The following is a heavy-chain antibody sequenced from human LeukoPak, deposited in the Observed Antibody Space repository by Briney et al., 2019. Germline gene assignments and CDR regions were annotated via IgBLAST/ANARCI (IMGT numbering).Heavy chain of an antibody. CDR3: ARETNHYWFDP. J-gene: IGHJ5*02. CDR2: INHSGST. V-gene: IGHV4-34*01. Sequence: PSETLSLTCAVYGGSFSGYYWSWIRQPPGKGLEWIGEINHSGSTNYNPSLKSRVTISVDTSKNQFSLKLSSVTAADTAVYYCARETNHYWFDPWGQGTLVTVSS. CDR1: GGSFSGYY. D-gene: IGHD1-14*01.